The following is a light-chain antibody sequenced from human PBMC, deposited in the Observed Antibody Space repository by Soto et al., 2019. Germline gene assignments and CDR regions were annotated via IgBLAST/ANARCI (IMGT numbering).Light chain of an antibody. CDR3: SSYAASNNFYFV. CDR2: EVT. V-gene: IGLV2-8*01. J-gene: IGLJ3*02. Sequence: QSALTQPPSASGSPGQSVTISCTGTSSDVGGYNYVSWYQQYPGRAPKLMIYEVTKRPSGVPDRFSCSKSGNTASLTVSGLRAEDEADYYCSSYAASNNFYFVFGGGTKLTVL. CDR1: SSDVGGYNY.